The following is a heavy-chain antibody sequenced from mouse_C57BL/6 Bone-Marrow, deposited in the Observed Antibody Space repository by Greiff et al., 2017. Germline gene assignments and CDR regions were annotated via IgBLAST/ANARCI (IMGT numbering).Heavy chain of an antibody. CDR1: GFTFTDYY. CDR3: ARYPLLLDY. D-gene: IGHD2-1*01. CDR2: IRNKANGYTT. V-gene: IGHV7-3*01. J-gene: IGHJ2*01. Sequence: EVKLVASGGGLVQPGGSLSLSCAASGFTFTDYYMSWVRQPPGKALEWLGFIRNKANGYTTEYSASVKGRFTISRDNSQSILYLQMNALRAEDSATYYDARYPLLLDYWGKGTTLTVSS.